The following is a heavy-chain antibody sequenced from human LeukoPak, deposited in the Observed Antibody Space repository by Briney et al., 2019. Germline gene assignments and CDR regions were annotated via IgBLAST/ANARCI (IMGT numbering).Heavy chain of an antibody. CDR3: ARDLAYYGSGSYFH. CDR1: GFTVSSNY. J-gene: IGHJ4*02. D-gene: IGHD3-10*01. V-gene: IGHV3-66*02. Sequence: GGSLRLSCAASGFTVSSNYMSWVRQAPEKGLEWVSVIYSGGSTYYADSVKGRFTISRDNSKNTLYLQMNSLRAEDTAVYYCARDLAYYGSGSYFHWGQGTRVTVSS. CDR2: IYSGGST.